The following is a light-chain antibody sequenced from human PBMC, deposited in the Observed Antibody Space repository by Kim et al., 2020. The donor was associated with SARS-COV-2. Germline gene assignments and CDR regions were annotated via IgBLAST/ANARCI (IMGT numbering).Light chain of an antibody. Sequence: DIQMTQSPSTLSASVGDRVTITCRASQSISSWLAWYQQKPGKAPKLLIYKASILESGVPSRFSGSGSGTEFTLTISSLQPDDFATYYCQQYNSYSPLFTFGPGTKVDIK. CDR3: QQYNSYSPLFT. CDR1: QSISSW. J-gene: IGKJ3*01. V-gene: IGKV1-5*03. CDR2: KAS.